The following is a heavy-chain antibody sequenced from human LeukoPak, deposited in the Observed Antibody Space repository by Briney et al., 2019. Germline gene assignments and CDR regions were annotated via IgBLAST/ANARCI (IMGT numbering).Heavy chain of an antibody. Sequence: GGSLRLSCAASGFTFSSYAMSWVRQAPGKGLEWVSAISGSGGSTYYADSVKGRFTISRDSSKNTLFLQMNRLRPEDAAVYYCAKAPVTTCRGAFCYPFDYWGLGTLVTVSS. CDR1: GFTFSSYA. D-gene: IGHD2-15*01. V-gene: IGHV3-23*01. CDR2: ISGSGGST. CDR3: AKAPVTTCRGAFCYPFDY. J-gene: IGHJ4*02.